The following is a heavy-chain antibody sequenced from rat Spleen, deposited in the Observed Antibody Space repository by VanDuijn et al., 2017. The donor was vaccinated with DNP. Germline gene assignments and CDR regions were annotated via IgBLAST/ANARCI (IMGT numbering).Heavy chain of an antibody. Sequence: EVQLVESGGGLVQPGRSLKLSCAASGFTFSYYGMAWVRQAPKKGLEWVASISASGGSTSYRDYVKGRFTISRDNAKSTLNLQMDSLGSEDTATYYCTTDFERGYWGQGVMVTVSS. CDR2: ISASGGST. D-gene: IGHD1-11*01. V-gene: IGHV5-19*01. CDR1: GFTFSYYG. CDR3: TTDFERGY. J-gene: IGHJ2*01.